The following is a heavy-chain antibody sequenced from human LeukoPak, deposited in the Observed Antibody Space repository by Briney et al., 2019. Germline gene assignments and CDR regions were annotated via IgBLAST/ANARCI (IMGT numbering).Heavy chain of an antibody. CDR2: INPNNGGT. CDR3: AGGIASYSSSYFDY. V-gene: IGHV1-2*02. Sequence: ASVKVSCKASGYTFTGYYIHWVRQAPGQGLEWMGWINPNNGGTNYAQKFQGRVTMTRDTSIATAYMELNRLRSDDTAIYYCAGGIASYSSSYFDYWGQGALVTVSS. J-gene: IGHJ4*02. CDR1: GYTFTGYY. D-gene: IGHD1-26*01.